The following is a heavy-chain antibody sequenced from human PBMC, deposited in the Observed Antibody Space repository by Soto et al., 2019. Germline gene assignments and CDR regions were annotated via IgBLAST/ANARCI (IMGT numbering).Heavy chain of an antibody. J-gene: IGHJ6*02. CDR2: ISGSGGST. D-gene: IGHD6-19*01. V-gene: IGHV3-23*01. Sequence: GGSLSLSCAASEFPFSSYAMSWVRQPPGKGLEGSSAISGSGGSTYYADSVKGRFTISRDNSKNTLYLQMNSLRAEDTAVYYCAKVSSGDSSGWYPYYYYGMDVWGQGTTVTVSS. CDR3: AKVSSGDSSGWYPYYYYGMDV. CDR1: EFPFSSYA.